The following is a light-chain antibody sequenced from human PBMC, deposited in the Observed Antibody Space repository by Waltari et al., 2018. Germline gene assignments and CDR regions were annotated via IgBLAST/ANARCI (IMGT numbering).Light chain of an antibody. V-gene: IGKV1-5*03. CDR2: MAS. Sequence: DIHMTQSPSTLSASVGDRVTITCRASQSIGNYLAWYQQKPGKAPKLLIFMASTLQREVPSRFSGSGAWTEFALTISGLQADDFATYFCQHFNSYPFIFGRGTKLEIK. CDR1: QSIGNY. J-gene: IGKJ2*01. CDR3: QHFNSYPFI.